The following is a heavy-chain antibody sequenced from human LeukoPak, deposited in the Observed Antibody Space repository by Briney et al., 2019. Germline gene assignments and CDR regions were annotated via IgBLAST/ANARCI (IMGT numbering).Heavy chain of an antibody. CDR3: ARDRGSSSSVGFDY. D-gene: IGHD6-6*01. V-gene: IGHV3-7*01. J-gene: IGHJ4*02. CDR2: IKQDGSEK. CDR1: GFTFSNYW. Sequence: GGSLRLSCAASGFTFSNYWMSWVRQAPGKGLEWVANIKQDGSEKDYVDSVKGRFTISRDNAKNSLYLQMNSLRAEDTAVYYCARDRGSSSSVGFDYWGQGTLVTVSS.